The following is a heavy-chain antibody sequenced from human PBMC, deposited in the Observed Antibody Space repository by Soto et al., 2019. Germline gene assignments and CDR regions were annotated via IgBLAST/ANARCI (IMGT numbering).Heavy chain of an antibody. Sequence: QVQLVESGGGVVQPGRSLRLSCAASGFTFSSYGMHWVRQAPGKGLEWVAVIWYDGSNKYYADSVKGRFTISRDNSKNTPYLQMNSLRAEDTAEYYCAAAVAGIYYYGMDVWGQGTTVTVSS. J-gene: IGHJ6*02. V-gene: IGHV3-33*01. CDR3: AAAVAGIYYYGMDV. CDR2: IWYDGSNK. D-gene: IGHD6-19*01. CDR1: GFTFSSYG.